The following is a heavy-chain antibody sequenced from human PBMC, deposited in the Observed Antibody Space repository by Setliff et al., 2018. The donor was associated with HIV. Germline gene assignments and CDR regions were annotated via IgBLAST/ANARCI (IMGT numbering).Heavy chain of an antibody. V-gene: IGHV7-4-1*02. CDR3: ARLSPYGDYLLFQY. D-gene: IGHD4-17*01. CDR2: IDTNTGNP. CDR1: GYTFTNYA. J-gene: IGHJ4*02. Sequence: ASVKVSCKASGYTFTNYAMNWLRQDPGQGLEWMGWIDTNTGNPTYAQGFTGRFVFSLDTSVSTAFLQISTLKAEDTAVYYCARLSPYGDYLLFQYWGQGTRVTVSS.